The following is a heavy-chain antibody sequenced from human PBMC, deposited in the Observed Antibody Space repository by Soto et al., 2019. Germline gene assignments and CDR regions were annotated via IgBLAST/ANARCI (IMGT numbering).Heavy chain of an antibody. D-gene: IGHD3-16*02. J-gene: IGHJ3*02. Sequence: EVQLVESGGGLVKPGGSLRLSCAASGFTFRSYSMNWVRQAPGKGLEWVSSISSSSSYIYYADSVKGRFTISRDNAKNSLDRHMNSRRAEDTAVYYCARGSVFCIMITFGGFISSAFDIWGQGTMVTVSS. CDR2: ISSSSSYI. V-gene: IGHV3-21*01. CDR1: GFTFRSYS. CDR3: ARGSVFCIMITFGGFISSAFDI.